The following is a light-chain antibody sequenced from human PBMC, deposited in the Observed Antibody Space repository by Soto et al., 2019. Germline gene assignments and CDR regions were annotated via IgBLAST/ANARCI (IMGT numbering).Light chain of an antibody. CDR3: CSSAGTYTSV. Sequence: QSALTQPRSVSGSPGQSVTISCTGTSSDVGGYNYVSWYQQHPGKAPKLIIYDVSKRPSGVPDRFFGSKSGNTASLTISGLQAEDEADYYCCSSAGTYTSVFGGGTQLTVL. CDR2: DVS. J-gene: IGLJ3*02. V-gene: IGLV2-11*01. CDR1: SSDVGGYNY.